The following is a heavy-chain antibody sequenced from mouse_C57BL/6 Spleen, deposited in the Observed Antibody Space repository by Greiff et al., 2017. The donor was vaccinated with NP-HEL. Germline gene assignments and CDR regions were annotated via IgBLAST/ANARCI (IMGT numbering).Heavy chain of an antibody. D-gene: IGHD1-1*01. Sequence: QVTLKVSGPGILQPSQTLSLTCSFSGFSLSTFGMGVGWIRQPSGKGLEWLAHIWWDDDKYYNPALKSRLTISKDTSKNQVFLKIANVDTADTATYYCARIGLITTVVGYAMDYWGQGTSVTVSS. CDR2: IWWDDDK. V-gene: IGHV8-8*01. CDR3: ARIGLITTVVGYAMDY. CDR1: GFSLSTFGMG. J-gene: IGHJ4*01.